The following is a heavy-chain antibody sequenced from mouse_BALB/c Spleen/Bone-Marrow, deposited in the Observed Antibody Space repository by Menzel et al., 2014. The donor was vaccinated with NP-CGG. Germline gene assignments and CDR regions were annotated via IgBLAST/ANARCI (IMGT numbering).Heavy chain of an antibody. Sequence: QVQLQQSGAELVKPGASVKLSCKASGYTYTSFSLYWVRQRPGQGLEWIGDINPRNGVTNFNERFKSKATLTVDKSSSTDYVQLSRLTSEDSAIYYWSRVDWDEACWGQGSLV. CDR2: INPRNGVT. CDR3: SRVDWDEAC. V-gene: IGHV1S81*02. D-gene: IGHD4-1*01. J-gene: IGHJ3*01. CDR1: GYTYTSFS.